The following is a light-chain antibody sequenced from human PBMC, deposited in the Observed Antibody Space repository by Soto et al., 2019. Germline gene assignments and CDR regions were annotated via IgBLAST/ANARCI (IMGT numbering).Light chain of an antibody. V-gene: IGKV1-5*01. CDR3: QQHNSYLIT. CDR2: HAS. J-gene: IGKJ5*01. Sequence: IQMIQSPSTLSASVEDRVAITCRASPSITNRLAWYQQKPGTAPKVLIYHASNLHSGVPSRFSGSGSGTEFTLTISSLQPDDFATYYCQQHNSYLITFGQGTRLEIK. CDR1: PSITNR.